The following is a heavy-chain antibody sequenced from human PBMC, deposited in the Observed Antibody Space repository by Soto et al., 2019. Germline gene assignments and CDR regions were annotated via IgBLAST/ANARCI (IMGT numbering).Heavy chain of an antibody. V-gene: IGHV3-15*01. CDR2: IKSKSDGETA. CDR3: STIVLAPFDH. J-gene: IGHJ4*02. D-gene: IGHD1-26*01. Sequence: GGSLRLSCRASGFTFRNAWMNWVRLTPGNGLEWVGRIKSKSDGETAEYAAPVKGRFIISRDDSTDTLYLEMNSLTSEDSAVYYCSTIVLAPFDHWGQGVLVTVSS. CDR1: GFTFRNAW.